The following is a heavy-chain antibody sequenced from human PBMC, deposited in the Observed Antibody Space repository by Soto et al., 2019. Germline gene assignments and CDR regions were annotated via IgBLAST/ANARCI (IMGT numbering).Heavy chain of an antibody. D-gene: IGHD6-13*01. CDR1: GFTISIYA. CDR3: AKGTRLPTPWYQYGMDV. V-gene: IGHV3-23*01. CDR2: ISATGGST. J-gene: IGHJ6*02. Sequence: ELQLLESGGGLVQHGGSLRLSCAASGFTISIYAMSWVRQAPGKGLEWVSVISATGGSTYYADSVKGRFTISRDNSKNNLYLQMNSLRAEDTAVYYCAKGTRLPTPWYQYGMDVWGQGTTVTVSS.